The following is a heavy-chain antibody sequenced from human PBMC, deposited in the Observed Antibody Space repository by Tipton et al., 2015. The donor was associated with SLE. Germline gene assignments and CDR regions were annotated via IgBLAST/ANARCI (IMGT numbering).Heavy chain of an antibody. CDR3: ARSMRVGSEDY. V-gene: IGHV4-59*01. J-gene: IGHJ4*02. CDR1: GGSISSYY. CDR2: IYYSGST. D-gene: IGHD6-19*01. Sequence: TLSLTCTVSGGSISSYYWSWIRQPPGKGLEWIGDIYYSGSTNYNPSLKSRVTISVDTSKNQFSLKLSSVTAADTAVYYCARSMRVGSEDYWGQGTLVTVSS.